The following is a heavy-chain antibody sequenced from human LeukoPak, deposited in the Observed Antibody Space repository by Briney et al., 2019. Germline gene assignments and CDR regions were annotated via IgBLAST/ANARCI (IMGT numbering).Heavy chain of an antibody. CDR3: ARSDADYYDFWSGYYENYYYYYMDV. CDR2: INPNSGGT. J-gene: IGHJ6*03. CDR1: GYTFTGYY. V-gene: IGHV1-2*02. Sequence: ASVKVSCKASGYTFTGYYMHWVRQAPGQGLEWMGWINPNSGGTYYAQKFQGRVTMTRDTSISTAYMELSRLRSDDTAVYYCARSDADYYDFWSGYYENYYYYYMDVWGKGTTVTVSS. D-gene: IGHD3-3*01.